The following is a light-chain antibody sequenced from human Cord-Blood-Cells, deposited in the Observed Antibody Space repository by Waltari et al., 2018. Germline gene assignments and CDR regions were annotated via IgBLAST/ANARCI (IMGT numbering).Light chain of an antibody. Sequence: IVLTQSPATLSLSPAERATISCRASQSVSSYLAWYQQKPGQAPRLLIYDASNRATGIPARFSGSGSGTDFTLTISSLEPEDFAVYYCQQRSNWPSITFGQGTRLEIK. CDR2: DAS. CDR1: QSVSSY. J-gene: IGKJ5*01. V-gene: IGKV3-11*01. CDR3: QQRSNWPSIT.